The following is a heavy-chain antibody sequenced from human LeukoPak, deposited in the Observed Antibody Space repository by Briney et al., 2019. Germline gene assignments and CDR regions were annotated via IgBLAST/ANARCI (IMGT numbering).Heavy chain of an antibody. D-gene: IGHD6-19*01. Sequence: GGSLRLSCAASGFTFDNYGINWVRQAPGKGLEWVSRIHWNGGRTGYADSVKGRFNISRDNSKNSLYLQMNSLRAEDTAFYYCAKDTQLGWDYFDYWGQGTLVTVSS. CDR1: GFTFDNYG. CDR3: AKDTQLGWDYFDY. J-gene: IGHJ4*02. CDR2: IHWNGGRT. V-gene: IGHV3-43D*04.